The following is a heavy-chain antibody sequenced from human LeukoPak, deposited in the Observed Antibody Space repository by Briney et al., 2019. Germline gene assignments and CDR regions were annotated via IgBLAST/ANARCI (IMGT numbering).Heavy chain of an antibody. V-gene: IGHV3-21*04. CDR2: ISSSSSYI. CDR3: ARRYCSGGNRYFDY. D-gene: IGHD2-15*01. CDR1: GFTFSSYS. Sequence: GGSLRLSCAASGFTFSSYSMNWVRQAPGKGLEWVSSISSSSSYIYYADSVKGRFTISRDNSKNTLYLQMNSLRAEDTALYYCARRYCSGGNRYFDYWGQGTLVTVSS. J-gene: IGHJ4*02.